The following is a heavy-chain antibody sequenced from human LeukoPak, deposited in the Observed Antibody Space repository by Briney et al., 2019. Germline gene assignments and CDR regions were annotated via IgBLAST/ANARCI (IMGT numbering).Heavy chain of an antibody. CDR3: ARGRYCSSTSCYNWFDP. CDR1: GYTFTSYA. Sequence: ASVKVFCKASGYTFTSYAMHWVRQAPGQRLEWMGWINAGNGNTKYSQKFQGRVTITRDTSASTAYMELSSLRSEDTAVYCCARGRYCSSTSCYNWFDPWGQGTLVTVSS. J-gene: IGHJ5*02. D-gene: IGHD2-2*01. CDR2: INAGNGNT. V-gene: IGHV1-3*01.